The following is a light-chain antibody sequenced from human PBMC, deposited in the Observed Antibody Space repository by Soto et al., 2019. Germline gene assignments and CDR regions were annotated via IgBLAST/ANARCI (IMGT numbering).Light chain of an antibody. CDR1: RSVLHSNGYNY. V-gene: IGKV2-28*01. Sequence: DIVMTQCPLSLPVTPGEPASISCRSSRSVLHSNGYNYLDWYLQKPGQSPQLLIYLGSNRASGVPDRFSGSGSGTDFTLKISRVEAEDVGIYYCMQSLQTPRHFGQGTRLEI. CDR3: MQSLQTPRH. CDR2: LGS. J-gene: IGKJ5*01.